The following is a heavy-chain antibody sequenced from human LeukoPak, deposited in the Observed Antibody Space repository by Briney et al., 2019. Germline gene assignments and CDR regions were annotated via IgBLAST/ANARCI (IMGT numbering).Heavy chain of an antibody. Sequence: ASVKVSCKASGYTFTSYYMHWVRQAPGQGLEWMGIINPSGGSTSYAQKFQGRVTMTRDTSTSTVYMELSSLRSEDTAVYYCAKDGRFLWELLDFDYWGQGTLVTVSS. J-gene: IGHJ4*02. V-gene: IGHV1-46*01. CDR2: INPSGGST. CDR1: GYTFTSYY. CDR3: AKDGRFLWELLDFDY. D-gene: IGHD1-26*01.